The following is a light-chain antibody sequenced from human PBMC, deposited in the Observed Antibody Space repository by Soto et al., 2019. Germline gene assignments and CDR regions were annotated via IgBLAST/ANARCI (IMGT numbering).Light chain of an antibody. Sequence: DIQMTQSKSSLSASVRDRVTITCRASQGISNYLARYQQKPGKVPKLLIYAASTLQSGVPSRFSGSGSGTDFTLTISKKQPEDVESYYCQQYDSAQWTFGHGIKVEIK. CDR3: QQYDSAQWT. J-gene: IGKJ1*01. CDR1: QGISNY. V-gene: IGKV1-27*01. CDR2: AAS.